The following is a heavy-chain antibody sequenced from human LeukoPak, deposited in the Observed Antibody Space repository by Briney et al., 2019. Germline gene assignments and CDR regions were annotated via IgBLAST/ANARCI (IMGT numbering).Heavy chain of an antibody. CDR2: FYYTGST. D-gene: IGHD3-10*01. Sequence: PSETLSLTCTVSGGSISSGPYYWVWIRQPPGKGLEWIGNFYYTGSTNYNPSLKSRVTISVDTSKNQFSLKLSSVTAADTAVYYSARGEAEGRRYYYARGGVESPKTVWFDPWGQGTLVTVSS. V-gene: IGHV4-39*07. J-gene: IGHJ5*02. CDR1: GGSISSGPYY. CDR3: ARGEAEGRRYYYARGGVESPKTVWFDP.